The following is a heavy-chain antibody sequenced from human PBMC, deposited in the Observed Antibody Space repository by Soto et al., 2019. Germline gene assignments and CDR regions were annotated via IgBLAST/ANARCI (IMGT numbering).Heavy chain of an antibody. Sequence: SETLSLTCTFSGGSISSSSYYLGWIRQPPGKGLEWIGSIYYSGSTYYNPSLKSRVTISVDTSKNQFSLKLSSVTAADTAVYYCARQRPFYDILTGYLWGYFDYWGQGTLVTVSS. CDR3: ARQRPFYDILTGYLWGYFDY. J-gene: IGHJ4*02. V-gene: IGHV4-39*01. CDR2: IYYSGST. CDR1: GGSISSSSYY. D-gene: IGHD3-9*01.